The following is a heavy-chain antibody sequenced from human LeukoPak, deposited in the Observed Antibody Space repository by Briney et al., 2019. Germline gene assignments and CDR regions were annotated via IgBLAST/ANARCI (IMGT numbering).Heavy chain of an antibody. Sequence: PSETLSLTCAVYGGSFSGYYWSWIRQPPGKGLEWIGEINHSGSTNYNPSLKSRVTISVDTSKNQFSLKLSSVTAAETAVYYCARGRLLGYWGQGTLVTVSS. J-gene: IGHJ4*02. V-gene: IGHV4-34*01. D-gene: IGHD6-25*01. CDR1: GGSFSGYY. CDR3: ARGRLLGY. CDR2: INHSGST.